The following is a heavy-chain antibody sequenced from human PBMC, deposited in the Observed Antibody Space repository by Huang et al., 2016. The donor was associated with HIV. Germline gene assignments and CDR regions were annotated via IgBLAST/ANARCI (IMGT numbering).Heavy chain of an antibody. Sequence: QVQLVESGGGVVQPGRSLSLSCAVCGFTFNKFDMHWVRQAPGKGLEWVSIISYGGSSKYHADSVKGRFTISRDNSKNTVYLQRNSLRVEDTAVYYCAKDGRGSGTYYDYFEYWGQGTLVTVSS. V-gene: IGHV3-30*18. CDR1: GFTFNKFD. J-gene: IGHJ4*02. CDR3: AKDGRGSGTYYDYFEY. CDR2: ISYGGSSK. D-gene: IGHD1-26*01.